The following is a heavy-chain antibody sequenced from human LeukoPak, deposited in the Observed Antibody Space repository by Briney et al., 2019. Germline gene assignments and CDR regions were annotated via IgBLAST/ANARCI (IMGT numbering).Heavy chain of an antibody. V-gene: IGHV4-4*07. CDR1: GGSISSYY. CDR2: IYTSGST. CDR3: ARGGHDYGFFP. D-gene: IGHD4-17*01. J-gene: IGHJ5*02. Sequence: SETLSLTCTVSGGSISSYYWTWIRQPAGKGLEWIGRIYTSGSTNYNPSLKSRVTISVDKSKNQFSLKLSSVTAADTAVYYCARGGHDYGFFPWGQGTLVTVSS.